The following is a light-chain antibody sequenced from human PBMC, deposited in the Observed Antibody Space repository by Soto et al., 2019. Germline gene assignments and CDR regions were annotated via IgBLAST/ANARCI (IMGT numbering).Light chain of an antibody. V-gene: IGKV1-12*02. CDR2: AAS. CDR1: QGLSSY. CDR3: LSGHSRP. J-gene: IGKJ4*01. Sequence: DIQMTQSPSTLSASVGDRVTITCRASQGLSSYLAWYQQKPGKAPKLLIYAASNLQSGLPSRFSGSGSGTDFTLTISSLQPEDFATYFCLSGHSRPFGGGTKVDTK.